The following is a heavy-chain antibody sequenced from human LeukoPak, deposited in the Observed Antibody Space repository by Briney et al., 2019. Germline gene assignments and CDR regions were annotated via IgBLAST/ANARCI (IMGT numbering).Heavy chain of an antibody. D-gene: IGHD2-15*01. CDR3: ACHCSGSRCSDHDY. CDR1: GFAFTSYF. J-gene: IGHJ4*02. V-gene: IGHV3-23*01. Sequence: PAGSLRLSCTASGFAFTSYFMTWARQAPGTGLEWVSGINGRGDETHYADSVKGRFTISRDNSTSTLYLQLSGLRAEDTAVYYCACHCSGSRCSDHDYWGQGTLVTVSS. CDR2: INGRGDET.